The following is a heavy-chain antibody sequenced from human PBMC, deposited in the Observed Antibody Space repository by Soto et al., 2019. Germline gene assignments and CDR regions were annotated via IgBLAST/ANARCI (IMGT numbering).Heavy chain of an antibody. V-gene: IGHV3-11*01. Sequence: QVQLVESGGGLVKPGGSLRLSCAASGFTFSDYSMSWIRQAPGKGLEWVSYISSSDSIIYYTDSVKGRFTISRDNAKNSLYLQMNSLRAEDTAVYYCARDLGYYDSSGYFDYWGQGTLVTVSS. CDR2: ISSSDSII. J-gene: IGHJ4*02. CDR3: ARDLGYYDSSGYFDY. D-gene: IGHD3-22*01. CDR1: GFTFSDYS.